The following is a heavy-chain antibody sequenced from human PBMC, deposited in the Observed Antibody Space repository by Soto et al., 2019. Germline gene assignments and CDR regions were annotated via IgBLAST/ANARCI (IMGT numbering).Heavy chain of an antibody. V-gene: IGHV1-3*01. CDR1: GYTFTSYA. J-gene: IGHJ6*03. D-gene: IGHD3-3*01. CDR2: INAGNGNT. CDR3: ARDRGIFGVVITLYYMDV. Sequence: ASVKVSCKASGYTFTSYAMHWVRQAPGQRLEWMGWINAGNGNTKYSQKFQGRVTITRDTSASTAYMELSSLRSEDTAVYYCARDRGIFGVVITLYYMDVWGKGTTVTVSS.